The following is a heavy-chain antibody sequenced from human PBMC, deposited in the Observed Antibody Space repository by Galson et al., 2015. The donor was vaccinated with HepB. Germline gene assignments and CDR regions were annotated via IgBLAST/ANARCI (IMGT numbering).Heavy chain of an antibody. Sequence: SLRLSCAAPGFTFSSYWMSWVRQAPGKGLEWVANIKQDGSEKYYVDSVKGRFTISRDNAKNSLYLQMNSLRAEDTAVYYCARNPDYGDPFYYFDYWGQGTLVTVS. CDR3: ARNPDYGDPFYYFDY. CDR1: GFTFSSYW. V-gene: IGHV3-7*03. J-gene: IGHJ4*02. CDR2: IKQDGSEK. D-gene: IGHD4-17*01.